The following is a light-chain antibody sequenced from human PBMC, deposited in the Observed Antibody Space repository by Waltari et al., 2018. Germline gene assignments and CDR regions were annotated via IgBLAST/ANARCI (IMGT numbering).Light chain of an antibody. J-gene: IGKJ1*01. CDR3: QQTYSTPPT. Sequence: DIQMTQSPASLSASVGDRVTITCRASQSINTYLNWYQQKPEKAPKLLIYAASSLQSGVPSRFTGNGSGTEFSLTISSLQPEDFATYYCQQTYSTPPTFGQGTNVEIK. CDR1: QSINTY. CDR2: AAS. V-gene: IGKV1-39*01.